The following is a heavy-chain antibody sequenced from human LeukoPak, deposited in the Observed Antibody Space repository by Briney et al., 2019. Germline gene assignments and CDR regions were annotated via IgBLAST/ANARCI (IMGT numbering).Heavy chain of an antibody. CDR3: AELGITMIGGV. CDR2: IKQDGSEK. V-gene: IGHV3-7*01. D-gene: IGHD3-10*02. CDR1: GFTFSSYW. J-gene: IGHJ6*04. Sequence: GGSLRLSCAASGFTFSSYWMNWVRQVPGKGLEWVANIKQDGSEKNYVDSVKGRFTISRDNAKNSLYLQMNSLRAEDTAVYYCAELGITMIGGVWGKGTTVTISS.